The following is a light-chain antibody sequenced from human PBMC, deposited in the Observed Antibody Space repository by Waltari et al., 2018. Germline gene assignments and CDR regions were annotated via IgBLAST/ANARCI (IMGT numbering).Light chain of an antibody. J-gene: IGKJ4*01. V-gene: IGKV1-5*03. Sequence: DIQMTQSPSTLSASVGDRVTLTCRASQSILTWLAWYQQKPGKAPRLLMYKASSLQSGFPPRFSGSGSGTDFTLTISSLQPDDFATYYCQQYNTYSPGPTFGGGTKVEIK. CDR3: QQYNTYSPGPT. CDR2: KAS. CDR1: QSILTW.